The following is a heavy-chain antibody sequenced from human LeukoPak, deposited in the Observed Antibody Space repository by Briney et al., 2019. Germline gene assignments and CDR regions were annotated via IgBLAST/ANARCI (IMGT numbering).Heavy chain of an antibody. CDR2: IYYSGST. CDR1: DGSISSSSYY. J-gene: IGHJ5*02. CDR3: ARYDSTTKWFDP. Sequence: SETLSLTCTVSDGSISSSSYYWGWIRQPPGKGLEWIGSIYYSGSTYYNPSLKSRVTISVDTSKNQFSLKLSSVTAADTAVYYCARYDSTTKWFDPWGQGTLVSVSS. V-gene: IGHV4-39*07. D-gene: IGHD4-11*01.